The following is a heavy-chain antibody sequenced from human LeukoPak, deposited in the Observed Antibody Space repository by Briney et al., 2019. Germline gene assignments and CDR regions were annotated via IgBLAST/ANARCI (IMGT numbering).Heavy chain of an antibody. CDR3: ARDSPYGSGTYLAD. V-gene: IGHV3-11*01. J-gene: IGHJ4*02. Sequence: GGSLRLSCAASGFTFSDYYMSWIRQAPGKGLEWVSYISSSGSTIYYADSVKGRFTISRDNSKNSLYLHMNSLRAEDTAVYYCARDSPYGSGTYLADWGQGTLVTVSS. CDR2: ISSSGSTI. CDR1: GFTFSDYY. D-gene: IGHD3-10*01.